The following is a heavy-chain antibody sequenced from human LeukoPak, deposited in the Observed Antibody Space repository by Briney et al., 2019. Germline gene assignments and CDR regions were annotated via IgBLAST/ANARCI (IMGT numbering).Heavy chain of an antibody. Sequence: ASVKVSCKASGYTFTSYYMHWVRQAPGQGLEWMGIINPSGGSTSYAQKFQGRVTMTRDTSTSRVYMELSSLRSEDTAVYYCARDGVGYCSSTSCPNFDYWGQGTLVTVSS. D-gene: IGHD2-2*01. CDR1: GYTFTSYY. CDR3: ARDGVGYCSSTSCPNFDY. J-gene: IGHJ4*02. CDR2: INPSGGST. V-gene: IGHV1-46*01.